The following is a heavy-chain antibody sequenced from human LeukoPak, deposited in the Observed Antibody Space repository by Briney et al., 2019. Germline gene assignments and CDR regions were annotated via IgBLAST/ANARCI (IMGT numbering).Heavy chain of an antibody. CDR3: ARGPGRVAVPATGSFDL. V-gene: IGHV3-7*03. CDR1: GFTFPSYW. CDR2: IKHDGSER. Sequence: GGSLRLSCDASGFTFPSYWMSWVRQAPGKGLEWVANIKHDGSERYYVDSVKGRFTISRDDAKKSLYLQMNSLRAEDTALYYCARGPGRVAVPATGSFDLWGQGTMVTVS. D-gene: IGHD3-9*01. J-gene: IGHJ3*01.